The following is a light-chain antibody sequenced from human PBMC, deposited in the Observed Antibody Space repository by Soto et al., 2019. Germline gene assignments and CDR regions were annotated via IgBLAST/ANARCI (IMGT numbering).Light chain of an antibody. CDR3: FSYTSSGTYV. Sequence: QSVLTQPASVSGSPGHSITISCTGTSSDVGNYKYVSWYQQHPGKAPKLMIYEVSNRPSGVSNRFSGSKSGNTASLTISGLQAEDETDYYCFSYTSSGTYVFGAGTKFTVL. CDR2: EVS. CDR1: SSDVGNYKY. V-gene: IGLV2-14*01. J-gene: IGLJ1*01.